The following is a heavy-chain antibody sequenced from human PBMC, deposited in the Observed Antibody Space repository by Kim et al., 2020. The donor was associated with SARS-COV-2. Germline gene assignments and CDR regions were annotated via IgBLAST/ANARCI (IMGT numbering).Heavy chain of an antibody. J-gene: IGHJ4*02. CDR1: GFTFSNYG. Sequence: GGSLRLSCAASGFTFSNYGVSWVRQAPGKGLEWVSAISFGGVTDYADSVRGRFTTSRDHPKSTGYLHMNSLRAEDTPVYYCAGIFGTTSCSDDYWGQGT. V-gene: IGHV3-23*01. CDR2: ISFGGVT. CDR3: AGIFGTTSCSDDY. D-gene: IGHD2-2*01.